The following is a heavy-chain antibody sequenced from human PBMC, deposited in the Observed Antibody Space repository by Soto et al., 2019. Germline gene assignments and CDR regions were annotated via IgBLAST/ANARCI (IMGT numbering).Heavy chain of an antibody. CDR1: GFTFSSYS. V-gene: IGHV3-21*01. CDR3: ARAAYCSGGSCYDAFDI. J-gene: IGHJ3*02. Sequence: GGSLRLSCAASGFTFSSYSMNWVRQAPGKGLEWVSSISSSSSSYIYYADSVKGRFTISRDNAKNSLYLQMNSLRAEDTAVYYCARAAYCSGGSCYDAFDIWGQGTMVTVSS. D-gene: IGHD2-15*01. CDR2: ISSSSSSYI.